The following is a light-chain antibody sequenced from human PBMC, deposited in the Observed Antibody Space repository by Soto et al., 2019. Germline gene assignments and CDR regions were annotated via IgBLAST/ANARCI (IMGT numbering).Light chain of an antibody. CDR1: QSVLYTSSNRNF. CDR2: WSS. J-gene: IGKJ4*01. Sequence: DIVMTQSPDSLAVSLGERATVNCKSSQSVLYTSSNRNFLAWYQQKPGQPPKVLIYWSSTRETGVPDRFSGSVSGPDFTPTISSLQAEDVAVYYCQQYFYTPVTFGGGTKVEIK. CDR3: QQYFYTPVT. V-gene: IGKV4-1*01.